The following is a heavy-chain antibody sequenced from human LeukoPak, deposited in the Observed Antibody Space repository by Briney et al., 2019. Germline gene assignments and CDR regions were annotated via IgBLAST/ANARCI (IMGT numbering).Heavy chain of an antibody. CDR1: GGSISNNNW. CDR3: ASGADYSNYYFDY. D-gene: IGHD4-11*01. J-gene: IGHJ4*02. CDR2: IYYSGST. V-gene: IGHV4-4*02. Sequence: PSETLSLTCAVSGGSISNNNWWTWVRQPPGKGLEWIGYIYYSGSTSYNPSLKSRVTISVDTSKNQFSLKLRSVTAADTAVYYCASGADYSNYYFDYWGQGTLVTVSS.